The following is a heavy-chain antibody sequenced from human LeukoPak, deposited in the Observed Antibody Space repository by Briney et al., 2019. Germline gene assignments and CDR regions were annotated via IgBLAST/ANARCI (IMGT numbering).Heavy chain of an antibody. CDR1: GGSISSYY. Sequence: SETLSLTCTVSGGSISSYYWSWIRQPPGKGLEWIGYIYYSGSTNYNPSLKSRVTISVDTSKNQFSLKLSSVTAADTAVYYCARHGVLRYFPFDPWGQGTLVTVSS. V-gene: IGHV4-59*08. CDR3: ARHGVLRYFPFDP. D-gene: IGHD3-9*01. CDR2: IYYSGST. J-gene: IGHJ5*02.